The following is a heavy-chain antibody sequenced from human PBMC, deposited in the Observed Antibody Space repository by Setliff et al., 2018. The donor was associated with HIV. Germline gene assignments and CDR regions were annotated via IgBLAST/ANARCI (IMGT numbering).Heavy chain of an antibody. CDR3: ARLGDSGYDFRGYFDY. V-gene: IGHV4-39*01. CDR1: GGSISSNSYF. CDR2: IYYSGRT. J-gene: IGHJ4*02. Sequence: SETLSLTCTVSGGSISSNSYFWGWIRQPPGKGLEWIGSIYYSGRTFYNPSLKSRVSISEDTSKNQFSLRLTSMTAADTAVYYCARLGDSGYDFRGYFDYWGQGKLVTVSS. D-gene: IGHD5-12*01.